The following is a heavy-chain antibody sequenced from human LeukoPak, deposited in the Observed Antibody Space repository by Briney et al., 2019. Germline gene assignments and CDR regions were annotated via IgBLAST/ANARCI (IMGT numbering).Heavy chain of an antibody. Sequence: GGSLRLSCAASGFTFSSYATSWVRQAPGKGLEWVSAISGSGGSTYYADSVKGRFTISRDNSKNTLYLQMNSLRADDTAVYYCAKGGLVHRFDPWGQGTLVTVSS. J-gene: IGHJ5*02. CDR2: ISGSGGST. CDR1: GFTFSSYA. V-gene: IGHV3-23*01. CDR3: AKGGLVHRFDP.